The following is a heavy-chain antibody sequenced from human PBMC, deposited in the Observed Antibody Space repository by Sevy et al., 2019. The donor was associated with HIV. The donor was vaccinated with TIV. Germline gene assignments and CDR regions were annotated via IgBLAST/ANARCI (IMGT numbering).Heavy chain of an antibody. CDR3: ARDARTSGFGF. J-gene: IGHJ4*02. Sequence: SETLSLTCTVSGGSVSSGSYYWSWIRQPPGKGLEWFGYIYYSGSTNYNPSLKSRVTISVDTSKNQFSLKLSSVAAAESAVYYCARDARTSGFGFWGQGTLVTVSS. D-gene: IGHD6-19*01. CDR2: IYYSGST. V-gene: IGHV4-61*01. CDR1: GGSVSSGSYY.